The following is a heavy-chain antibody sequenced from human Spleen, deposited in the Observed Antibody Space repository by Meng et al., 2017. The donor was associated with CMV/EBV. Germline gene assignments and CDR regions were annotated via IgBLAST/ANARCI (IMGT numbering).Heavy chain of an antibody. J-gene: IGHJ5*02. V-gene: IGHV4-34*01. CDR3: ARGNSGREWFDP. CDR1: GGSFSGYY. CDR2: INHSGST. Sequence: QVQLQQWGAGLFKPAETLSLTCAVFGGSFSGYYWSWIRQPPGKGLEWIGEINHSGSTNYNPSLKSRVTISVDTSKNQFSLKLSSVTAADTAVYYCARGNSGREWFDPWGQGTLVTVSS. D-gene: IGHD6-19*01.